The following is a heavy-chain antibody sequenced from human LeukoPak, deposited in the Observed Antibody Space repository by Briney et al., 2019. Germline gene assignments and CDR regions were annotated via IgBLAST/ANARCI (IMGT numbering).Heavy chain of an antibody. Sequence: SVKVSCKASGGTFSSYAISWVRQAPGQGLEWMGGIIPIFGTANYAQKFQGRVTITADESTSTAYMELSSLRSEDTAVYYCARDDVTIFGVVKGYYGMDVWGKGTTVTVSS. CDR2: IIPIFGTA. CDR3: ARDDVTIFGVVKGYYGMDV. D-gene: IGHD3-3*01. V-gene: IGHV1-69*13. CDR1: GGTFSSYA. J-gene: IGHJ6*04.